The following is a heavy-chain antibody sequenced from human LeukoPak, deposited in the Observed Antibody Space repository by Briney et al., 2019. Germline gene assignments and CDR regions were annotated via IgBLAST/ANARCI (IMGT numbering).Heavy chain of an antibody. Sequence: SETLSLTCTVSDYSISSGYYWGWIRQPPGKGLEWIGSIYHSGSTYYNPSLKSRVTISVNPSKNQFSLRLSSVTAADTAVYYCSSGSYYHPSNWGQGTLVTVSS. CDR1: DYSISSGYY. V-gene: IGHV4-38-2*02. D-gene: IGHD3-10*01. J-gene: IGHJ4*02. CDR2: IYHSGST. CDR3: SSGSYYHPSN.